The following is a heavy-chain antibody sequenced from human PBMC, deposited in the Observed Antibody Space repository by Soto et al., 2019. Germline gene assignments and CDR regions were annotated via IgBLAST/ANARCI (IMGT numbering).Heavy chain of an antibody. CDR1: GYTFTSYD. Sequence: ASVKVSCKASGYTFTSYDINWVRQATGQGLEWMGWMNPNSGNTGYAQKFQGRVTMTRNTSISTAYMELSSLRSEDTAVYYCARERSGWKTTYYYYGMDVWGQGTTVTVSS. V-gene: IGHV1-8*01. CDR2: MNPNSGNT. D-gene: IGHD6-19*01. CDR3: ARERSGWKTTYYYYGMDV. J-gene: IGHJ6*02.